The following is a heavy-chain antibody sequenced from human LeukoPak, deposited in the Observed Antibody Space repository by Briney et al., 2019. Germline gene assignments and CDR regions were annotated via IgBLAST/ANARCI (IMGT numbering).Heavy chain of an antibody. CDR3: AREGLYSSSWAGSWFDP. CDR1: GYTFTGYY. V-gene: IGHV1-2*02. Sequence: GASVKVSCKASGYTFTGYYMHWVRQAPGQGLEWMGWINPNSGGTNYAQKFQGRVTMTRDTSISTAYMELSRLRSDDTAVYYCAREGLYSSSWAGSWFDPWGQGTLVTVSS. D-gene: IGHD6-13*01. CDR2: INPNSGGT. J-gene: IGHJ5*02.